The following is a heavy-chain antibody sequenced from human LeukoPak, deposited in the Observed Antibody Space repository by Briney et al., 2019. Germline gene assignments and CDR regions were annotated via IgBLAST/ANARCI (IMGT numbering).Heavy chain of an antibody. D-gene: IGHD1-1*01. CDR1: GFTFSNYW. CDR2: INSDGSST. J-gene: IGHJ2*01. CDR3: TRTTTTADWYFDL. Sequence: PGGSLRLSYAVSGFTFSNYWMYWVRQAPGKRLVWVARINSDGSSTTYADSVEGRFTISGDNTKSMLHLQMHSLRVDDSAVYFCTRTTTTADWYFDLWGRGTLVTVSS. V-gene: IGHV3-74*01.